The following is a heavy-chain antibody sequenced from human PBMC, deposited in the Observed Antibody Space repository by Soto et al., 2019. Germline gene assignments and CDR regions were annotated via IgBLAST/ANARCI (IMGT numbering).Heavy chain of an antibody. V-gene: IGHV3-33*01. CDR1: GFTFSSYG. D-gene: IGHD6-13*01. CDR3: ARWGIAAGDY. CDR2: IWDDGSNK. Sequence: QVQLVESGGGVVQPGRSLRLSCAASGFTFSSYGMHWVRQAPGKGLEWVAVIWDDGSNKYYADSVKGRFTISRDNSKNALYLQMNSLRAEGTAVYYCARWGIAAGDYWGQGTLVTVSS. J-gene: IGHJ4*02.